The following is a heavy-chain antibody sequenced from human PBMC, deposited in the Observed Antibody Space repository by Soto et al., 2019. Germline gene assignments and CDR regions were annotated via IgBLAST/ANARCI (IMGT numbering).Heavy chain of an antibody. Sequence: QVQLVQSGAEVKKPGSSVKVSCKASGGTFSSYAISWVRQAPGQGLEWMGGIIPIFGTANYAEKFPGRVTITADKSTSTGYMELSRLRSEDTAVYSCARKGSSWWLDPWGQGTLVTVSS. CDR3: ARKGSSWWLDP. J-gene: IGHJ5*02. V-gene: IGHV1-69*06. CDR2: IIPIFGTA. CDR1: GGTFSSYA.